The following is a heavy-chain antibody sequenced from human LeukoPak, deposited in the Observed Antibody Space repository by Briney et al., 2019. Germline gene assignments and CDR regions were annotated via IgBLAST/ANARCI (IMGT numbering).Heavy chain of an antibody. D-gene: IGHD3-22*01. V-gene: IGHV1-69*13. J-gene: IGHJ3*02. Sequence: SVKVSCKVSGGTFNTYAINWVRQAPGQGLERMGGIIPIFGTANYAQKFQGRVTITADESTSTAYMELSSLRSEDTAVYYCARAGDYYDSSGYYVPNAFDIWGQGTMVTVSS. CDR3: ARAGDYYDSSGYYVPNAFDI. CDR1: GGTFNTYA. CDR2: IIPIFGTA.